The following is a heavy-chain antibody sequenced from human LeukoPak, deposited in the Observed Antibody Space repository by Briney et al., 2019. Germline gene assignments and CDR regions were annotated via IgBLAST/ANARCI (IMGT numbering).Heavy chain of an antibody. CDR3: ARDQVGGHYQF. CDR1: GFTLSDYW. CDR2: IREDGRKA. D-gene: IGHD2-21*02. J-gene: IGHJ4*02. Sequence: GGSLRLSCAASGFTLSDYWMTWVRQAPGKGPEWVANIREDGRKAYYVDSVMGRFTISRDNVKNSLYLQMNYLRAEDTAVYYCARDQVGGHYQFWGQGALVAVSS. V-gene: IGHV3-7*01.